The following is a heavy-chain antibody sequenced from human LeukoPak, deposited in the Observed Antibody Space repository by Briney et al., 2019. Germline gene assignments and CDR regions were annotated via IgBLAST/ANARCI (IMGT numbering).Heavy chain of an antibody. CDR1: GFTFSSFD. J-gene: IGHJ5*02. CDR3: ARSWRVASSFGFDP. Sequence: PGGSLRLSCAASGFTFSSFDMHWVRQPTGQGLEWVSTIGTASDTYYPGSVEGRFTISRDNSKNTLYLQMNSLRAEDTAVYYCARSWRVASSFGFDPWGQGTLVTVSS. CDR2: IGTASDT. V-gene: IGHV3-13*01. D-gene: IGHD6-13*01.